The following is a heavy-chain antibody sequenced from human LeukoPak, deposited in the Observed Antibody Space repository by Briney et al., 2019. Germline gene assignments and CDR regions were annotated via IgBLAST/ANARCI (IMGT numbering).Heavy chain of an antibody. D-gene: IGHD2-2*01. CDR3: ARDRIPAASDY. CDR2: ISSSSSYI. Sequence: GSLRLSCAASGFTFSSYSMNWVRQAPGKGLEWVSSISSSSSYIYYADSVKGRFTISRGNAKNSLYLQMNSLRAEDTAVYYCARDRIPAASDYWGQGTLVTVSS. V-gene: IGHV3-21*01. CDR1: GFTFSSYS. J-gene: IGHJ4*02.